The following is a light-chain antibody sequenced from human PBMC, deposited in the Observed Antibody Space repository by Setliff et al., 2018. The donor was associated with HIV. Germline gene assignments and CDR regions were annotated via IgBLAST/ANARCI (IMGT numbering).Light chain of an antibody. J-gene: IGLJ3*02. V-gene: IGLV2-14*01. CDR2: EVS. CDR1: SSDIGGYNY. Sequence: LTQPASVSGSPGQSITISCTGTSSDIGGYNYVSWYQQHPGKAPKLMIYEVSNRPSGASNRFSGSKSANTASLTISGLQAEDEANYYCSSYTSNNTFWVFGGGTK. CDR3: SSYTSNNTFWV.